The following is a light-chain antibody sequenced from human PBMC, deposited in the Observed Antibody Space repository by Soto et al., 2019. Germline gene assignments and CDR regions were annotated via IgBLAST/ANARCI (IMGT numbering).Light chain of an antibody. V-gene: IGKV3-20*01. CDR1: QSVSSSY. J-gene: IGKJ1*01. CDR3: QQYGSSPWT. Sequence: EIVLTQSPGTLSLSPGERATLSCRASQSVSSSYLAWYQQKPGQASRLLVYGASSRPTGIPDRFSGSGSGTDFTLTISRLEPEDFAVYYCQQYGSSPWTFGQGTKV. CDR2: GAS.